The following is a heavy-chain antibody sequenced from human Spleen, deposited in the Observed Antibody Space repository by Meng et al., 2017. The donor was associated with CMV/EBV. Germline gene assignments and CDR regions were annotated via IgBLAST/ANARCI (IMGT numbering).Heavy chain of an antibody. CDR2: LYYDGTS. Sequence: SETLSLTCAVSGGSIHSGTFFWGWIRQPPGKGLEWIGSLYYDGTSYYNPSLKSRLTMSGDTSKNQLSLRLTSVTAADTAVYYCARGRSYYDFWSGYHPVSYWGQGTLVTVSS. D-gene: IGHD3-3*01. CDR3: ARGRSYYDFWSGYHPVSY. CDR1: GGSIHSGTFF. V-gene: IGHV4-39*01. J-gene: IGHJ4*02.